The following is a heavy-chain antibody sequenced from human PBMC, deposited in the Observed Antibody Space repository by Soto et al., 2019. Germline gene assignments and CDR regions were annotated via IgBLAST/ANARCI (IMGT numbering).Heavy chain of an antibody. CDR1: GGSISSGGYY. CDR3: ARDSLSRRAFDY. Sequence: QVQLQESGPGLVKPSQTLSLTCTVSGGSISSGGYYWSWIRQHPGKGLEWIGYIYYSGSTYYNPSLKSRVTISVDTSKNQFSLNLSSVTAAATAVYYCARDSLSRRAFDYWGQGTLVTVSS. J-gene: IGHJ4*02. V-gene: IGHV4-31*03. CDR2: IYYSGST. D-gene: IGHD3-3*02.